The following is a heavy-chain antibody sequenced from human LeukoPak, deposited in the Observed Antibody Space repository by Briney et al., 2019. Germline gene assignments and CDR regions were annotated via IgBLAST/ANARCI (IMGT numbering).Heavy chain of an antibody. J-gene: IGHJ4*02. CDR2: IYYSGS. V-gene: IGHV4-39*01. CDR1: GGSISSGAYH. Sequence: SETLSLTCTVSGGSISSGAYHWGWIRQPPGKGLEWIGSIYYSGSRVTISADTSKNQFSLKLSSVTAADTAVYYCARLWSTYCSGGSCPHQPNYWGQGTLVTVSS. D-gene: IGHD2-15*01. CDR3: ARLWSTYCSGGSCPHQPNY.